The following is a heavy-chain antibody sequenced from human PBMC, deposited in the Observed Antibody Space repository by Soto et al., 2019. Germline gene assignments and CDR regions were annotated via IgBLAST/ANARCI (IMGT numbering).Heavy chain of an antibody. CDR3: AREKDAVAGFAP. V-gene: IGHV1-3*01. J-gene: IGHJ5*02. Sequence: ASVKVSCKASGDTFTSYAMHWVRQAPGQRLEWMGWINAGNGNTKYSQKFQGRVTITRDTSASTAYMELSSLRSEDTAVYYCAREKDAVAGFAPWGQGTLVTVSS. D-gene: IGHD6-19*01. CDR1: GDTFTSYA. CDR2: INAGNGNT.